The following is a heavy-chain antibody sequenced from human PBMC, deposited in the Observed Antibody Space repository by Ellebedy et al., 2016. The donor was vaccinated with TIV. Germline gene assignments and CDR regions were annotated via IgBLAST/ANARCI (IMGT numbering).Heavy chain of an antibody. CDR1: GGSISGYY. J-gene: IGHJ4*02. CDR3: ARGEDTMVPDY. Sequence: SETLSLXXTVSGGSISGYYWCWIRQPPGNGLEGIGYIYYSGSTKYNPSLKSRVAISVDASKNQFSLKLSSVTAADTAVYYCARGEDTMVPDYWGQGTLVTVSS. D-gene: IGHD3-10*01. CDR2: IYYSGST. V-gene: IGHV4-59*12.